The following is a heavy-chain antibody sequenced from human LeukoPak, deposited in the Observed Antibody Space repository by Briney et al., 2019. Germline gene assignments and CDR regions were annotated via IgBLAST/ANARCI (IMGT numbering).Heavy chain of an antibody. CDR1: GISFSRYD. J-gene: IGHJ6*02. Sequence: GGSLRLSCAACGISFSRYDMSWVRQAPGKGLEWVGRIRNKTDGGTTDYAAPVKGRFTISRDDSKNTLYLQMNSLKTEDTAVYYCTTVDIVVVPAALEDYYGMDVSGQGRTVTVSS. D-gene: IGHD2-2*01. CDR3: TTVDIVVVPAALEDYYGMDV. CDR2: IRNKTDGGTT. V-gene: IGHV3-15*01.